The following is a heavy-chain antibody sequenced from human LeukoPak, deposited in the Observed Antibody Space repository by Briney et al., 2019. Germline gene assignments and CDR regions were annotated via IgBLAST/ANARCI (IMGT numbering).Heavy chain of an antibody. Sequence: GGSLRLSCAASGFTFSSYSMNWVRQAPGKGLEWVSSISSSSSYIYYADSVKGRFTISRDNAKNSLYLQMNSLRAEDTAVYYCATSIVVVPAAPESDFDYRGQGTLVTVSS. CDR1: GFTFSSYS. D-gene: IGHD2-2*01. CDR3: ATSIVVVPAAPESDFDY. V-gene: IGHV3-21*01. J-gene: IGHJ4*02. CDR2: ISSSSSYI.